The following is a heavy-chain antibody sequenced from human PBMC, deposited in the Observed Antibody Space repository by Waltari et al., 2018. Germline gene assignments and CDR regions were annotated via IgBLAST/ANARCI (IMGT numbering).Heavy chain of an antibody. CDR2: IIPIFGTA. CDR3: ARYCSGGSCYSGNYYYYGMDV. CDR1: GGTFSSYA. D-gene: IGHD2-15*01. V-gene: IGHV1-69*15. Sequence: QVQLVQSGDEVKKPGSSVRVSCKASGGTFSSYAISWLRQAPGQGLEWMGRIIPIFGTANYAQKFQGRVTITADESTSTAYMELSSLRSEDTAVYYCARYCSGGSCYSGNYYYYGMDVWGQGTTVTVSS. J-gene: IGHJ6*02.